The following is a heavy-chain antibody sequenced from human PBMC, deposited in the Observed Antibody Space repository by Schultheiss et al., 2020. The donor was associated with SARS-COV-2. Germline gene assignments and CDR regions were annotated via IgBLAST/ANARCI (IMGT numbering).Heavy chain of an antibody. CDR2: ISSKGDTT. CDR1: GFTFSSYP. J-gene: IGHJ6*03. CDR3: AKDHAAAGYYYYYMDV. Sequence: GGSLRLSCSASGFTFSSYPMHWVRQAPGKGLEYVSAISSKGDTTRYADSAKGRFTISRDNSKNTLYLQMNSLRAEDTAVYYCAKDHAAAGYYYYYMDVWGKGTTVTVSS. D-gene: IGHD6-13*01. V-gene: IGHV3-64*04.